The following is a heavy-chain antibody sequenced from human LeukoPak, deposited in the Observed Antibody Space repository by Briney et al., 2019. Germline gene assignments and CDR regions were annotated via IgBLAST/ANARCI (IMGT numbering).Heavy chain of an antibody. CDR2: SSYDGDNK. Sequence: GRSLRLSCAGSGFTFSHYSMHWVRQAPGKGLEWVAVSSYDGDNKYYADSVKGRFTISTDKSNNMLYLQMSTLRLDDTAVFYCAREGQAGGNFDHWGQGILVTVSS. V-gene: IGHV3-30-3*01. J-gene: IGHJ4*02. CDR1: GFTFSHYS. D-gene: IGHD2-15*01. CDR3: AREGQAGGNFDH.